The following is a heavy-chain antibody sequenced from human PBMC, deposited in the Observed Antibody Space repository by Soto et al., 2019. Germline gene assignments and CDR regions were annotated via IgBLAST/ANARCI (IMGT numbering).Heavy chain of an antibody. CDR3: ARGLVYYYGMDV. J-gene: IGHJ6*02. D-gene: IGHD2-15*01. Sequence: ASVKVSCKASGYTFAGYYMHWVRQAPGQGLEWMGWINPNSGGTNYAQKFQGRVTMTRDTSISTAYMELSRLRSDDTAVYYCARGLVYYYGMDVWGQGTTVTVSS. CDR2: INPNSGGT. CDR1: GYTFAGYY. V-gene: IGHV1-2*02.